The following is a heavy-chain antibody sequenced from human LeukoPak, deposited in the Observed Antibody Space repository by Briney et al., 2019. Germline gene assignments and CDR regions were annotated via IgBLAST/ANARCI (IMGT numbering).Heavy chain of an antibody. CDR1: GFTFSGCW. Sequence: PGGSLRLSCVASGFTFSGCWMSWVRQAPGKGLEWVANVNQVGSATYYVDSVKGRFTISRDNAKNSLYLQMNSLTAEDPAVYYCASNPTGYAALATWWGQGTLVTVSS. V-gene: IGHV3-7*01. CDR3: ASNPTGYAALATW. D-gene: IGHD5-12*01. CDR2: VNQVGSAT. J-gene: IGHJ4*02.